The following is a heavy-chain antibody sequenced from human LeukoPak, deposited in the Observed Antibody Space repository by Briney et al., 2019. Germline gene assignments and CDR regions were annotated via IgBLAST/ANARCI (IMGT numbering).Heavy chain of an antibody. V-gene: IGHV3-74*01. CDR2: INTDGSST. CDR1: GFTFSSYW. J-gene: IGHJ3*02. Sequence: PGGSLRLSCAASGFTFSSYWMHWVRQAPGKGLVWVSRINTDGSSTSYADSVKGRFTISRDNAKNTLYLQMNSLRAENTAVYYCARVGTSGFHAFDIWGQGTMVTVSS. CDR3: ARVGTSGFHAFDI. D-gene: IGHD7-27*01.